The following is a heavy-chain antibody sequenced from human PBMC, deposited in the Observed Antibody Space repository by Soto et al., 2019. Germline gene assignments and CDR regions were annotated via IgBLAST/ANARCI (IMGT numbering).Heavy chain of an antibody. V-gene: IGHV1-69*13. CDR2: IIPIFGTE. CDR3: ARVMFPILRTDAFDI. Sequence: SVKVSCKASGGTFSSYAISWVRQAPLQVLEWMVGIIPIFGTENYAQKFQGRVTITADESTSTAYMELGSLRYEDTAVYYCARVMFPILRTDAFDIWGQGTMVTVSS. D-gene: IGHD3-10*02. J-gene: IGHJ3*02. CDR1: GGTFSSYA.